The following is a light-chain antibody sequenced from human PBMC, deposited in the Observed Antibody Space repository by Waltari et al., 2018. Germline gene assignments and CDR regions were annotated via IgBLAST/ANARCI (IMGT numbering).Light chain of an antibody. CDR2: DAS. J-gene: IGKJ3*01. CDR3: QQFINDPLT. CDR1: QDIVSA. Sequence: AIQLTQSPSSLSASMGHRVTITCRASQDIVSALAWYQQKPGRAPKLLISDASTLETGVPSRFSGSGSGTDFTLSISSLQPEDFATYYCQQFINDPLTFGPGTTVDVK. V-gene: IGKV1D-13*01.